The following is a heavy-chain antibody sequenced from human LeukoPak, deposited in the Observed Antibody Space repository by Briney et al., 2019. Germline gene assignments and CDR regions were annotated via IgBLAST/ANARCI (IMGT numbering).Heavy chain of an antibody. D-gene: IGHD4-17*01. J-gene: IGHJ5*02. CDR3: VRDWAYGYSVDCFDP. CDR2: IIPSDGST. CDR1: GYSYTRYF. V-gene: IGHV1-46*01. Sequence: ASVRVACKASGYSYTRYFIHWVRQAPGQGLEWMGIIIPSDGSTSYAQKFQGRVTMTTDTSTSTAYMELSSLTSDDTAVYYCVRDWAYGYSVDCFDPWGQGTLITVSS.